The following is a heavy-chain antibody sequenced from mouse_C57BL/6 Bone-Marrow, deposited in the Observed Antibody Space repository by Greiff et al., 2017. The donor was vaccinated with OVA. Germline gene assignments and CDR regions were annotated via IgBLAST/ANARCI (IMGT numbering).Heavy chain of an antibody. J-gene: IGHJ2*01. CDR1: GYTFTDYY. Sequence: VQLQQSGPELVKPGASVKISCKASGYTFTDYYMNWVKQSHGKSLEWIGDINPNNGGTSYNQKFKGKATLTVDKSSSTAYMELRSLTSEDSAVYYCARENYGSRYYFDYGGQGTTLTVSS. CDR3: ARENYGSRYYFDY. CDR2: INPNNGGT. V-gene: IGHV1-26*01. D-gene: IGHD1-1*01.